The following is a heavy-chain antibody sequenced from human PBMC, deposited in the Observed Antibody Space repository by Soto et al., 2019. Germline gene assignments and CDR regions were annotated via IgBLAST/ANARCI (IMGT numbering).Heavy chain of an antibody. Sequence: EVPLVESGGGLVQPGGSLRLSCAASGFTFSSYSMNWVRQAPGKGLEWVSYISSSSSTIYYADSVKGRFTISRDNAKNSLYLQMNSLRAEDTAVYYCARDLELPLDYWGQGTLVTVSS. D-gene: IGHD1-26*01. CDR2: ISSSSSTI. CDR3: ARDLELPLDY. CDR1: GFTFSSYS. J-gene: IGHJ4*02. V-gene: IGHV3-48*01.